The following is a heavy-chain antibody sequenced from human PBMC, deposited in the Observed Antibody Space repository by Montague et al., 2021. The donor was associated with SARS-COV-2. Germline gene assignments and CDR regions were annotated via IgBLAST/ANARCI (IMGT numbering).Heavy chain of an antibody. CDR1: GGSITGYY. J-gene: IGHJ3*02. CDR3: VRDHPYGGPRGAYDI. D-gene: IGHD4-23*01. CDR2: IYDGGAV. V-gene: IGHV4-59*01. Sequence: SETLSLTCTVSGGSITGYYWSWLRRSPGKGLEWIAYIYDGGAVNYNPSLGSRVTISTETSKNQLSLKGNSVTAADTAVYYCVRDHPYGGPRGAYDIWGQGTVVTVSS.